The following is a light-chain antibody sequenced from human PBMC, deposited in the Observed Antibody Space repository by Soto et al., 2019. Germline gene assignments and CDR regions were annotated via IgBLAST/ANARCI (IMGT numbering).Light chain of an antibody. CDR2: GNS. CDR3: QSYDSSLRAV. CDR1: NSNIGAGYD. Sequence: QSVLTQPPSVSGAPGQRVTISCTGSNSNIGAGYDVHWYQQLPGTAPKLLIYGNSNRPSGVPDRFSGSKSGTSASLAITGLQAEDEADYYCQSYDSSLRAVFGGGTKLTVL. J-gene: IGLJ2*01. V-gene: IGLV1-40*01.